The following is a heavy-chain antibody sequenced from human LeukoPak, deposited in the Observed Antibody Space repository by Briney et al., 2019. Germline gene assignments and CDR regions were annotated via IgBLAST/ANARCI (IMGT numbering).Heavy chain of an antibody. CDR3: AKLAVVIYDTFDV. CDR1: GFTFSRND. V-gene: IGHV3-30*18. J-gene: IGHJ3*01. CDR2: ISFDGSDK. Sequence: PGRSLRLSCLGSGFTFSRNDMHWVRQAPGKGLEWVALISFDGSDKYYGDSVNGRFTISRDNSKNTLYLQMNTLRTENTAVYYCAKLAVVIYDTFDVWGQGTLVTVSS. D-gene: IGHD3-22*01.